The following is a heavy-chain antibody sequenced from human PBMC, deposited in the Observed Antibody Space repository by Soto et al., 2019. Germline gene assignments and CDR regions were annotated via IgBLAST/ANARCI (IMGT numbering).Heavy chain of an antibody. CDR3: AKLGLGGWPLYYFHH. CDR2: ISGGGGT. D-gene: IGHD6-19*01. Sequence: GGSLRLSCAASRFTFSSYAMSCVRQSPGKGLEWVSFISGGGGTYYADPVKGRFTISRANSKNTLYLQMNSLRAEDTAVYYCAKLGLGGWPLYYFHHCGQGTQVTVSS. V-gene: IGHV3-23*01. J-gene: IGHJ4*02. CDR1: RFTFSSYA.